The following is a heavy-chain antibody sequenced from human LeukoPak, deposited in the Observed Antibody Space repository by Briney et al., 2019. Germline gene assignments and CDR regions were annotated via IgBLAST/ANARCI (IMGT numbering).Heavy chain of an antibody. CDR3: ARKDFSSGSFNY. V-gene: IGHV3-11*04. J-gene: IGHJ4*02. D-gene: IGHD3-22*01. CDR2: IGLNGYPL. CDR1: GFPFNVYY. Sequence: PGGSLRLSCAVSGFPFNVYYMSWIRQAPGKGLEWISYIGLNGYPLDYADSVKGRFTISRDNANSLLYLDMDSLTAEDTAVYYCARKDFSSGSFNYWGQGSLVTVSS.